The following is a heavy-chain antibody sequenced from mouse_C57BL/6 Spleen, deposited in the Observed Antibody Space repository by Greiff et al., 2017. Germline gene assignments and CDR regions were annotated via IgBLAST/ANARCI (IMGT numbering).Heavy chain of an antibody. V-gene: IGHV2-6*01. CDR1: GFSLTSYG. Sequence: VKLMESGPGLVAPSQSLSITCTVSGFSLTSYGVDWVRQSPGKGLEWLGVIWGVGSTNYNSALKSRLSISKDNSKSQVFLKRNSLQTDDTAMYYCASDSKGGFAYWGQGTLVTVSA. D-gene: IGHD2-5*01. J-gene: IGHJ3*01. CDR3: ASDSKGGFAY. CDR2: IWGVGST.